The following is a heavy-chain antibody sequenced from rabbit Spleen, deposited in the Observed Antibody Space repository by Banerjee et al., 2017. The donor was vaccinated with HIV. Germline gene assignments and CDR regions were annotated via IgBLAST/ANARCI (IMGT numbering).Heavy chain of an antibody. CDR2: IKTTSGTT. Sequence: QEQLVESGGGLVKPEGSLTLTCTASGFTISSSYWICWVRQAPGKGLEWVGCIKTTSGTTYYASWAKGRFTISRSTSLNTVTLQLNSLTAADTATYFCARDTGSSFSSYGMDLWGPGTLVTVS. V-gene: IGHV1S45*01. CDR1: GFTISSSYW. CDR3: ARDTGSSFSSYGMDL. D-gene: IGHD8-1*01. J-gene: IGHJ6*01.